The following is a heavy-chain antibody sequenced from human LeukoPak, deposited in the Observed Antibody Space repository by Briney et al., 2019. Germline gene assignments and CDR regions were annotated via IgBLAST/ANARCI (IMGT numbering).Heavy chain of an antibody. V-gene: IGHV3-48*03. Sequence: GGSLRLSCAASGFTFSSTEMNWVRQAPGKGLEWVSYIGSSDTTVHYADSVEGRFTISRDNAKNSLYLQMNSLRAEDTAIYYCARLTVTTKDAFDIWGQGTMVIVSS. J-gene: IGHJ3*02. CDR3: ARLTVTTKDAFDI. CDR2: IGSSDTTV. D-gene: IGHD4-17*01. CDR1: GFTFSSTE.